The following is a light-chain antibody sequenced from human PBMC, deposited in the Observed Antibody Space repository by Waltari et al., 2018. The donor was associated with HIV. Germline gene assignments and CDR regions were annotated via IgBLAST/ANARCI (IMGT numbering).Light chain of an antibody. J-gene: IGLJ1*01. Sequence: QSVLTQPPSASGTPGQRVTISCSGGSSNIGANIVNWYQLLPGRAPRLLIYATNQRPSGVPDRFSGSKSGTSASLAISGLQSEDEGDYYCATWDNGLNGHHVFGTGTQVTV. CDR3: ATWDNGLNGHHV. V-gene: IGLV1-44*01. CDR2: ATN. CDR1: SSNIGANI.